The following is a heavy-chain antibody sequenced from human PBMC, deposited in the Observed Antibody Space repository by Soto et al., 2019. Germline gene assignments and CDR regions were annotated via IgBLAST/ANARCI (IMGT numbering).Heavy chain of an antibody. CDR1: GYTFTSYA. CDR2: INAGNGNT. V-gene: IGHV1-3*01. J-gene: IGHJ4*02. D-gene: IGHD3-22*01. CDR3: AREDSQKPFDY. Sequence: ASVKVSCKASGYTFTSYAMHWVRQAPGQRLEWMGWINAGNGNTKYSQKFQGRVTITRDTSASTAYMELSSLRSDDTAVYYCAREDSQKPFDYWGQGTLVTVSS.